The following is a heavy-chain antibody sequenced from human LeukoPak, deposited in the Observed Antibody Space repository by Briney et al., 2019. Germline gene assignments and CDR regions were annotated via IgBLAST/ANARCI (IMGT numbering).Heavy chain of an antibody. V-gene: IGHV3-23*01. D-gene: IGHD3-10*01. CDR3: AKDWWGFYGSGSYYYYYGMDV. CDR1: GFTFSSYA. CDR2: ISGSGGST. J-gene: IGHJ6*02. Sequence: PGGSLRLSCAASGFTFSSYAMSWVRQAPGKGLECVSAISGSGGSTYYADSVKGRFTISRDNSKNTLYLQMNSLRAEDTAVYYCAKDWWGFYGSGSYYYYYGMDVWGQGTTVTVSS.